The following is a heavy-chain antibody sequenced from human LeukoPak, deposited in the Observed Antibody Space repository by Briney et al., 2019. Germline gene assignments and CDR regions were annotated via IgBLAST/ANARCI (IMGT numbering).Heavy chain of an antibody. D-gene: IGHD7-27*01. CDR3: ARVGIDNWFDP. CDR1: GGSISSGDYY. Sequence: SQTLSLTCTVSGGSISSGDYYWGWLRQPPGKGLEWIGYIYYSGSTYYNPSLKSRVTISVDTSKNQFSLKLSSVTAADTAVYYCARVGIDNWFDPWGQGTLVTVSS. V-gene: IGHV4-30-4*01. J-gene: IGHJ5*02. CDR2: IYYSGST.